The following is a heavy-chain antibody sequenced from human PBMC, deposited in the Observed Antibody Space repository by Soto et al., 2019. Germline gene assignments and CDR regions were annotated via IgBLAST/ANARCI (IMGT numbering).Heavy chain of an antibody. Sequence: GGSLRLSCAASGFTFSSYGMHWVRQAPGKGLEWVAVISYDGSNKYYADSVKGRFTISRDNSKNTLYLQMNSLRAEDTAVYYCVKPMDYDFWSGYLGYWGQGTLVTVSS. CDR3: VKPMDYDFWSGYLGY. D-gene: IGHD3-3*01. CDR2: ISYDGSNK. J-gene: IGHJ4*02. CDR1: GFTFSSYG. V-gene: IGHV3-30*18.